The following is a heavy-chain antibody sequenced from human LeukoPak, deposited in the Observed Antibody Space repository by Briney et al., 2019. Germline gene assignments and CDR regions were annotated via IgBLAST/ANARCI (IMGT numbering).Heavy chain of an antibody. CDR1: GYTFTSYD. CDR2: MNPNSGNT. D-gene: IGHD3-10*01. V-gene: IGHV1-8*01. CDR3: ARLKNYCGSGSYYGDYYYYGMDV. Sequence: ASVKVSCKASGYTFTSYDINWVRQATGQGLEWMGWMNPNSGNTGYAQKFQGRVTMTRNTSISTAYMELSSLRSEDTAVYYCARLKNYCGSGSYYGDYYYYGMDVWGQGTTVTVSS. J-gene: IGHJ6*02.